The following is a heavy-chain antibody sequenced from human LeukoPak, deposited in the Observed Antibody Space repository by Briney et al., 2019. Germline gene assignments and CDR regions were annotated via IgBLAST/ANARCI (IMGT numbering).Heavy chain of an antibody. Sequence: SETLSLTCTVSGGSISSSTYYWGWIRQPPGKEQEWIGSIYSVTTSYNPSLKSRVTISVDTSKNQFSLKLTSVTAADTAVYYCARHFGSSSVSPYDYWGQGTLLTVSS. CDR2: IYSVTT. J-gene: IGHJ4*02. CDR3: ARHFGSSSVSPYDY. V-gene: IGHV4-39*01. D-gene: IGHD6-6*01. CDR1: GGSISSSTYY.